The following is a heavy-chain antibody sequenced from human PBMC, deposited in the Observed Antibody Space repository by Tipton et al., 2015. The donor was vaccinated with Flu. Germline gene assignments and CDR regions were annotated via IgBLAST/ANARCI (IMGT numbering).Heavy chain of an antibody. V-gene: IGHV3-48*03. CDR1: GFTFSSYE. J-gene: IGHJ4*02. CDR3: ARDIIGDYGGD. Sequence: GSLRLSCAASGFTFSSYEMSWVRQAPGKGLEWVSYISGSGSTIYYADSVKGRFTISRDNAKNSLYLQMNSLRAEDTAVYYCARDIIGDYGGDWGQGTLVTVSS. D-gene: IGHD4/OR15-4a*01. CDR2: ISGSGSTI.